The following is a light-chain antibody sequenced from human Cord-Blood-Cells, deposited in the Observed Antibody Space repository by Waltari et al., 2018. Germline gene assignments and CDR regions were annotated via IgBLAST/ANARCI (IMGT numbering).Light chain of an antibody. J-gene: IGKJ3*01. CDR2: GAS. CDR1: QSMSSS. V-gene: IGKV1-39*01. Sequence: DIQLTQSPSSVSASVGDRVTITCRASQSMSSSVNWYQQKPGKAPKLLIYGASILQSGVPSRFSGSGSGTDFTLTISSLQPEDFATYYFRQRDSTPTCRPGPKVDI. CDR3: RQRDSTPT.